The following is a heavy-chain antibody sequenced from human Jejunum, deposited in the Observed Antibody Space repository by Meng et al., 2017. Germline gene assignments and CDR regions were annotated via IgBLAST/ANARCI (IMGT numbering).Heavy chain of an antibody. V-gene: IGHV4-4*02. CDR2: IFHTGRT. Sequence: QVQLQESGPGLGKPSGTLSLTCAVSGDSINSSNWWSWVCKPPGKGLEWIGEIFHTGRTNYNPSLRSRLTISVDKSKKQFSLKLSSVTAADTAVYYCARALGTYGTFFDYWGQGTLVTVSS. J-gene: IGHJ4*02. D-gene: IGHD2-8*01. CDR1: GDSINSSNW. CDR3: ARALGTYGTFFDY.